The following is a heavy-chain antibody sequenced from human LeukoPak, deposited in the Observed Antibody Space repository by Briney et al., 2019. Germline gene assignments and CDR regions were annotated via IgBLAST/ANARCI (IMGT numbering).Heavy chain of an antibody. V-gene: IGHV4-34*01. D-gene: IGHD6-13*01. CDR2: INHSGST. Sequence: SETLSLTCAVYGGSFSGYYWSWIRQPPGKGLEWIGEINHSGSTNYNPSLKSRVTTSVDTSKNQFSLKLSSVTAADTAVYYCARGRRSSWYHDYWGQGTLVTVSS. CDR3: ARGRRSSWYHDY. CDR1: GGSFSGYY. J-gene: IGHJ4*02.